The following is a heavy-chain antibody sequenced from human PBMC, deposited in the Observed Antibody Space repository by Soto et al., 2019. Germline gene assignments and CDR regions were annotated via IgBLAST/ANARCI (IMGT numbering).Heavy chain of an antibody. CDR2: IKSVPDGGTA. CDR3: ATNALLGYTGTFDY. D-gene: IGHD3-16*02. V-gene: IGHV3-15*01. J-gene: IGHJ4*02. Sequence: EVQLVESGGGLVKPGGSLRLSCAASGFTFSNAWMSWVRQAPGKGLEWIGRIKSVPDGGTADYAAPVKGRFTISRDDSKNTLFLQMNSLKTEDTAVYYCATNALLGYTGTFDYWGQGTLVTVSS. CDR1: GFTFSNAW.